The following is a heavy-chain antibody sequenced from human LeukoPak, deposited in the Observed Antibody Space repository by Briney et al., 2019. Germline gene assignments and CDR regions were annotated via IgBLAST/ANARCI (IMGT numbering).Heavy chain of an antibody. Sequence: SETLSLTCTVSGGSISSYYWSWIRQPPGKGLEWIGYIYYSGSTNYNPSLRSRVTISIDTSKNQFSLKLRFVTAADTAVYYCARVRCSGGSCPYYYYYYYMDVWGKGTTVTVSS. J-gene: IGHJ6*03. CDR2: IYYSGST. D-gene: IGHD2-15*01. CDR1: GGSISSYY. CDR3: ARVRCSGGSCPYYYYYYYMDV. V-gene: IGHV4-59*12.